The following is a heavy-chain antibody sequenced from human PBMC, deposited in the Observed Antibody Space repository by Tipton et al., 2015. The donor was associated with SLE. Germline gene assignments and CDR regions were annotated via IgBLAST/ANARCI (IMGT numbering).Heavy chain of an antibody. V-gene: IGHV4-59*08. CDR3: ARAGGGDSNWFDP. Sequence: PSLTCTVSGASVSSFCWNWIRQSPGKGLECIACVCNSVSTNYDPSLKSQGTISVDTSKNLFSLELTSVPAADTAVYYCARAGGGDSNWFDPWGQGTLVTVSS. CDR2: VCNSVST. CDR1: GASVSSFC. D-gene: IGHD2-21*01. J-gene: IGHJ5*02.